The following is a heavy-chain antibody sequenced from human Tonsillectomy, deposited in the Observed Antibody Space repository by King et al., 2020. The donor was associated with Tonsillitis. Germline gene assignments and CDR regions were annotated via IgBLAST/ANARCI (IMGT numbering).Heavy chain of an antibody. Sequence: QLQESGPGLVKPSETLSLTCTVSGGSLSSTNYYWGWIRQPPGKGLQWIASIFYSGRAYHNPSLKSRDTMPIDTSKNQFSLKLSSVTAADTAVYFCARVSVNIIGDLSEDWYFDLWGRGPLVTVSS. CDR1: GGSLSSTNYY. CDR2: IFYSGRA. J-gene: IGHJ2*01. D-gene: IGHD3-10*01. V-gene: IGHV4-39*07. CDR3: ARVSVNIIGDLSEDWYFDL.